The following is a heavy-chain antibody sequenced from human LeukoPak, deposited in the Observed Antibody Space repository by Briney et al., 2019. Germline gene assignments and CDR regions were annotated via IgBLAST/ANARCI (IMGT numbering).Heavy chain of an antibody. Sequence: ASVKVSCKASGYTFTGYYMHWVRQAPGQGLEWMGIINPSGGSTSYAQKFQGRVTMTRDMSTSTVYMELSRLRSDDTAVYYCARAATDSDFDYWGQGTLVTVSS. J-gene: IGHJ4*02. CDR2: INPSGGST. V-gene: IGHV1-46*01. D-gene: IGHD1-26*01. CDR3: ARAATDSDFDY. CDR1: GYTFTGYY.